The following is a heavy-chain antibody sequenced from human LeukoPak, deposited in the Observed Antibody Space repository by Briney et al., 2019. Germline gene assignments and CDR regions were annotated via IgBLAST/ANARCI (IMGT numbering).Heavy chain of an antibody. CDR2: FDPEDGET. D-gene: IGHD3-22*01. J-gene: IGHJ4*02. CDR1: GYTLTELS. CDR3: ARDEYYYDSSGYYSPYYFDY. V-gene: IGHV1-24*01. Sequence: ASVKVSCKVSGYTLTELSMHWVRQAPGKGLEWMGGFDPEDGETIYAQKLQGRVTMTTDTSTSTAYMELRSLRSDDTAVYYCARDEYYYDSSGYYSPYYFDYWGQGTLVTVSS.